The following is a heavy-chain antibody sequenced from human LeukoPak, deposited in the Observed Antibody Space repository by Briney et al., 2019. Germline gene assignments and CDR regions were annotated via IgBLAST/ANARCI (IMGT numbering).Heavy chain of an antibody. D-gene: IGHD6-13*01. Sequence: GGSLRLSCAASGFTFSNYAMSWVRQAPGKGLEWVAYIKSNIYYADSVKGRFTISRHNARNLLFLQMNTLTADDTAVYFCARDDTSSWYQEYWGRGTLVTVSS. V-gene: IGHV3-21*06. J-gene: IGHJ4*02. CDR3: ARDDTSSWYQEY. CDR1: GFTFSNYA. CDR2: IKSNI.